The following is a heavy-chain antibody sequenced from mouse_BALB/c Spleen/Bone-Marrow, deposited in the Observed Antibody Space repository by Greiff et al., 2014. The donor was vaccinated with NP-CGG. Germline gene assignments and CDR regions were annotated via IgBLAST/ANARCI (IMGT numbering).Heavy chain of an antibody. Sequence: QVQLQQSGPGLVKPGASVRISCKASGYTFTSYYIHWVKQKPGQGLEWIGWIYPGNLNTKYNEKFKGKATLTADKSSSTAYMQLSSLTSEDSAVYFCAREANWNFDYWGQGTTLTVSS. CDR1: GYTFTSYY. CDR3: AREANWNFDY. V-gene: IGHV1S56*01. CDR2: IYPGNLNT. D-gene: IGHD4-1*01. J-gene: IGHJ2*01.